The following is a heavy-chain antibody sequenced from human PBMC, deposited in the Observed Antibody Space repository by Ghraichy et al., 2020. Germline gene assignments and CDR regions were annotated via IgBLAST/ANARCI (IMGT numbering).Heavy chain of an antibody. J-gene: IGHJ4*02. CDR2: INHSGST. CDR3: ARGRYYGSSGGPTAFDY. D-gene: IGHD3-22*01. V-gene: IGHV4-34*01. Sequence: SETLSLTCAVYGGSFSGYYWSWIRQPPGKGLEWIGEINHSGSTNYNPSLKSRVTISVDTSKNQFSLKLSSVTAADTAVYYCARGRYYGSSGGPTAFDYWGQGTLVTVSS. CDR1: GGSFSGYY.